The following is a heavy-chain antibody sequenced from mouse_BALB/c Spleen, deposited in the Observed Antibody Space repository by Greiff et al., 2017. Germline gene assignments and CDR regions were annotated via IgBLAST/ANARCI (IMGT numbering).Heavy chain of an antibody. D-gene: IGHD1-1*01. CDR3: AREGTTVMDY. V-gene: IGHV1-82*01. CDR1: GYAFSSSW. CDR2: IYPGDGDT. J-gene: IGHJ4*01. Sequence: QVQLKESGPELVKPGASVKISCKASGYAFSSSWMNWVKQRPGQGLEWIGRIYPGDGDTNYNGKFKGKATLTADKSSSTAYMQLSSLTSVDSAVYFCAREGTTVMDYWGQGTSVTVSS.